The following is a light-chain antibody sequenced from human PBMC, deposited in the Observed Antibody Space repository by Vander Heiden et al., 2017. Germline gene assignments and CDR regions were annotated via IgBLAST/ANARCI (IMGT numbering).Light chain of an antibody. CDR3: QQYSDYPFA. Sequence: AIRMTQSPSSFSASTGDRVTITCRASQDISTYLAWYQQKSGEAPKLLIFDASTMQSGVPSRFSGSGSGTDFTLTISCLQSEDFATYYCQQYSDYPFAFGPGTRVDFK. CDR1: QDISTY. V-gene: IGKV1-8*01. J-gene: IGKJ3*01. CDR2: DAS.